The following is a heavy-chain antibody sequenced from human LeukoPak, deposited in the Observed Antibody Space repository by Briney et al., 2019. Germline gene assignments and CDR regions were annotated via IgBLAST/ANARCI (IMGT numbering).Heavy chain of an antibody. V-gene: IGHV3-49*03. J-gene: IGHJ4*02. Sequence: GGSLRLSCTASGFTFSDYAMSWIRQAPGKGLEWVGFIRSKAYGETADYAESVKGRFTISRDDSKAIAYLQMNSLKTEDTAVYHCTRDRGAYNLYDYWGQGTLVTVSS. CDR2: IRSKAYGETA. D-gene: IGHD1-1*01. CDR3: TRDRGAYNLYDY. CDR1: GFTFSDYA.